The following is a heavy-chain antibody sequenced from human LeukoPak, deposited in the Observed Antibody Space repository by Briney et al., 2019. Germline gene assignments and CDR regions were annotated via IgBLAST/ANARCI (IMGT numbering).Heavy chain of an antibody. CDR3: ARGYSSTSCYPLWDFDY. V-gene: IGHV3-30*01. CDR2: ISYDGSNK. D-gene: IGHD2-2*01. J-gene: IGHJ4*02. Sequence: PGGSLRLSCAASGFTFSSYAMHWVRQAPGKGLEWVAVISYDGSNKYYADSVKGRFTISRDNSKNTLYLQMNSLRAEDTAVYYCARGYSSTSCYPLWDFDYWGQGTLVTVSS. CDR1: GFTFSSYA.